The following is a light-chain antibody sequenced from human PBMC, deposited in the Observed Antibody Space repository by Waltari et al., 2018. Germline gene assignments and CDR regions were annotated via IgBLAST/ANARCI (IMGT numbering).Light chain of an antibody. V-gene: IGKV3-11*01. Sequence: EIVLTQSPATLSLSPGERATLSCRASQSVSSYLAWYQQNPRQAPRLLIYDASNRATGIPARFSGSGSGTDFTLTISSLEPEDFAVYYCQQRSNWPLTFGGGTKVEIK. CDR2: DAS. CDR1: QSVSSY. J-gene: IGKJ4*01. CDR3: QQRSNWPLT.